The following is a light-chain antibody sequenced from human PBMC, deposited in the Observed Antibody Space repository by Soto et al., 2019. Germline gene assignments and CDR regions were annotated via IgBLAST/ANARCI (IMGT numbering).Light chain of an antibody. J-gene: IGKJ2*01. CDR2: RAS. V-gene: IGKV1-5*03. Sequence: DIQMTQSPSTLSAYVGERVTITCRASQSISPRLAWYQKKPGKAPNLLIYRASNLQTGVPSRFSGSGSGTEFTLTINSLRPDDFATYYCQQYRGRPYTFGQGTKLEIE. CDR1: QSISPR. CDR3: QQYRGRPYT.